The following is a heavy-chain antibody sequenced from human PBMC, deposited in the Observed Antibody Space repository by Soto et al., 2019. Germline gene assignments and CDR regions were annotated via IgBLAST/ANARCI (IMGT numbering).Heavy chain of an antibody. CDR3: AKDRVVVVPAAPVSYYYYYMVV. D-gene: IGHD2-2*01. CDR1: GLTFSSYG. J-gene: IGHJ6*03. Sequence: QVQLVESGGGVVQPGRSLRLSCAASGLTFSSYGMHWVRQAPGKGLEWVAVISYDGSNKYYADSVKGRFTISRDNSKNTLNLQMISLRADDTAVYYCAKDRVVVVPAAPVSYYYYYMVVWGKGTTVAFSS. CDR2: ISYDGSNK. V-gene: IGHV3-30*18.